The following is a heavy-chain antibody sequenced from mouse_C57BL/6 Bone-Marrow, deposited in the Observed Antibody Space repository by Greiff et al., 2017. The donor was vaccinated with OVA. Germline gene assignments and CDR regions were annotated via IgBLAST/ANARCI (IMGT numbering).Heavy chain of an antibody. CDR1: GYSFTGYY. CDR3: ARWRGTDY. D-gene: IGHD3-3*01. Sequence: EVMLVESGPELVKPGASVKISCKASGYSFTGYYMNWVKQSPEKSLEWIGEINPSTGGTTYNQKFKAKATLTVDKSSSTAYMQLKSLTSEDSAVYYCARWRGTDYWGQGTTLTVSS. J-gene: IGHJ2*01. CDR2: INPSTGGT. V-gene: IGHV1-42*01.